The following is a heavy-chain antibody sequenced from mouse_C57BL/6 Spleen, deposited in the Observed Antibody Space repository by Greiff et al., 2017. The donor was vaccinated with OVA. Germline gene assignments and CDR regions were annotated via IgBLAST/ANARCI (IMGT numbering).Heavy chain of an antibody. D-gene: IGHD4-1*01. CDR1: GFTFSSYA. CDR2: ISDGGSYT. V-gene: IGHV5-4*03. Sequence: EVKLVESGGGLVKPGGSLKLSCAASGFTFSSYAMSWVRQTPEKRLEWVATISDGGSYTYYPDNVKGRFTISRDNAKNNLYLQMSHLKSEDTAMYYCARNWDLYYFDYWGQGITLTVSS. J-gene: IGHJ2*01. CDR3: ARNWDLYYFDY.